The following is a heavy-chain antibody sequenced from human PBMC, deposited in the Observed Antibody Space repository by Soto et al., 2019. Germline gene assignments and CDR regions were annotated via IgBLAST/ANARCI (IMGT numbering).Heavy chain of an antibody. V-gene: IGHV4-39*02. CDR1: GGSISSSSYY. Sequence: SETLSLTCTVSGGSISSSSYYWGWIRQPPGKGLEWIGSIYYSGSTYYNPSLKSRVTISVDTSKNQFSLKLSSVTAADTAVYYCARDLYDGSYIQHWGQGTLVTVSS. CDR2: IYYSGST. J-gene: IGHJ1*01. D-gene: IGHD1-26*01. CDR3: ARDLYDGSYIQH.